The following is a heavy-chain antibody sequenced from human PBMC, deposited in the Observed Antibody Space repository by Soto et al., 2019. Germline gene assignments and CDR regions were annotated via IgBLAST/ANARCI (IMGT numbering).Heavy chain of an antibody. V-gene: IGHV3-30-3*01. CDR2: ISYDGSNK. D-gene: IGHD2-2*01. Sequence: GGSLRLSCAASGFTFSSYAMHWVRQAPGKGLEWVAVISYDGSNKYYADSVKGRFTISRDNSKNTLYLQMNSLRAEDTAVYYCARVPSSHHYFDYWGQGTLVTVSS. J-gene: IGHJ4*02. CDR1: GFTFSSYA. CDR3: ARVPSSHHYFDY.